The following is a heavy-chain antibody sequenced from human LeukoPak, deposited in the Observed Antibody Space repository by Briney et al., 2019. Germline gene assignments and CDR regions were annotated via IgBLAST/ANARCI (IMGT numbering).Heavy chain of an antibody. D-gene: IGHD2-15*01. CDR3: ASGGPRDAFDI. V-gene: IGHV3-30-3*01. J-gene: IGHJ3*02. CDR2: ISYDGSNK. CDR1: GYTFTIFD. Sequence: SLKVSCKASGYTFTIFDINWVRQAPGRGLEWVAVISYDGSNKYYADSVKGRFTITRDNSKNTLYLQMNSLRAEDTAVYFCASGGPRDAFDIWGQGTMVTVST.